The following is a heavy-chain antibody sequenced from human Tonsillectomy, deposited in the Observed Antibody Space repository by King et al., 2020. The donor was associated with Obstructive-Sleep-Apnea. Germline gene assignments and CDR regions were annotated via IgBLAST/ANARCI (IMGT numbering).Heavy chain of an antibody. CDR3: ARDPGVTGGGYAFVI. CDR1: GVSVSSNSGA. Sequence: VQLQQSGPGLMQPSQTLSLTCVISGVSVSSNSGAWNWIRQSPSRGLEWLGRTYYRSHWSFNYAVSVKSRLTINPYTSKNQFSLHLNSVTPDDTAVYFCARDPGVTGGGYAFVIWGQGTLVTVSS. D-gene: IGHD2-21*02. CDR2: TYYRSHWSF. J-gene: IGHJ3*02. V-gene: IGHV6-1*01.